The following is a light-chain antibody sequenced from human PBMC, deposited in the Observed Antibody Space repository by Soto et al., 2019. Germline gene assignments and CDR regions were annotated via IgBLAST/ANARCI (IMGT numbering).Light chain of an antibody. Sequence: DFELTQSPSFLSAFVGDTVTIPCRASQSIGTFLNWYQQKPGTAPKLLIYAASALILGVPSRFSGSGSGTNFTLTITSLQPEDSATYYCQQNYNTPITFGQGTRLE. CDR1: QSIGTF. V-gene: IGKV1-39*01. J-gene: IGKJ5*01. CDR3: QQNYNTPIT. CDR2: AAS.